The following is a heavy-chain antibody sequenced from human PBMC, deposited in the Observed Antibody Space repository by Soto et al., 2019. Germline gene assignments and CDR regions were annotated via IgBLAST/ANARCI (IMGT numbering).Heavy chain of an antibody. J-gene: IGHJ6*02. V-gene: IGHV3-23*01. D-gene: IGHD3-3*01. Sequence: EVQLLESGGGFIQPGGSLRLSCAASGFTFNTYAMTWVRQAPGKGLEWVSIISSSGDGTYYVDSVKGRFTISRDNSRNTLNLPMNTLRAEDTGVYYCAKNAYFWCWGMDVWGQGTTVTVSS. CDR3: AKNAYFWCWGMDV. CDR1: GFTFNTYA. CDR2: ISSSGDGT.